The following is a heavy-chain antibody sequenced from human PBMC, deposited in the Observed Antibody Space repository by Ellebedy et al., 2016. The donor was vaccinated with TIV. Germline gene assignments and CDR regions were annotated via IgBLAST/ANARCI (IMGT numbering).Heavy chain of an antibody. CDR1: GFTFDDYA. J-gene: IGHJ4*02. D-gene: IGHD6-6*01. CDR3: ANSASYSSSSASFDY. V-gene: IGHV3-9*01. Sequence: SLKISCAASGFTFDDYAMHWVRQAPGKGLEWVSGISWNSGSIGYADSVKGRFTISRDNAKNSLYLQMNSLRAEDTALYYCANSASYSSSSASFDYWGQGTLVTVSS. CDR2: ISWNSGSI.